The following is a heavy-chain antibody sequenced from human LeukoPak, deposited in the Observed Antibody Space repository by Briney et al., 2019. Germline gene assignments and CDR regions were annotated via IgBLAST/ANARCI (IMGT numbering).Heavy chain of an antibody. CDR2: IYYSGST. J-gene: IGHJ5*02. CDR3: ARHGGYSSGWYGS. V-gene: IGHV4-39*01. CDR1: GGSISSSSYY. Sequence: PSETLSLTCTVSGGSISSSSYYWGWIRQPPGKGLEWIGSIYYSGSTYYNPSLKSRVTISVDTSKNQFSLKLSSVTAADTAVYYCARHGGYSSGWYGSWGQGTLVTASS. D-gene: IGHD6-19*01.